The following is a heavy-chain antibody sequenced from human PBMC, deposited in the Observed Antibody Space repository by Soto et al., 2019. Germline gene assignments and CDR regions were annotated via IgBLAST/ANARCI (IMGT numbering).Heavy chain of an antibody. CDR1: GGSFSGYY. Sequence: QVQLQQWGAGLLKPSETLSLTCAVYGGSFSGYYWSWIRQPPGKGLEWIGEINHSGSTNYNPSLKSRLPXSXDXXKNQCSLQLSSVTAADTAVYYCARVSGIYYYGMDVWGQGTTVTVSS. CDR3: ARVSGIYYYGMDV. D-gene: IGHD3-10*01. V-gene: IGHV4-34*01. J-gene: IGHJ6*02. CDR2: INHSGST.